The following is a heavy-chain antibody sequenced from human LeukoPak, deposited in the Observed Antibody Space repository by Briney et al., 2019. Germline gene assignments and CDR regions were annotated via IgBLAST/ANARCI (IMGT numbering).Heavy chain of an antibody. D-gene: IGHD3-10*01. Sequence: GGSLRLSCAASGFTFRSYAMHWVRQAPGKGLEWLAVISFDGTNTYYADSVKGRFTISRDNSKNTLNLQMNSLRTEDTAVYYCARDPGAYYYGSGSHFDPWGQGTLVTVSS. J-gene: IGHJ5*02. CDR2: ISFDGTNT. CDR1: GFTFRSYA. CDR3: ARDPGAYYYGSGSHFDP. V-gene: IGHV3-30-3*01.